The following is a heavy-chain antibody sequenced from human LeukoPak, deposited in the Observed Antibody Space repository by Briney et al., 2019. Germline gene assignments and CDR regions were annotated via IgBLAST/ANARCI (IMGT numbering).Heavy chain of an antibody. CDR3: ARDASSSSLGHY. Sequence: ASVKVSCKASGYTFTGYYMHWVRQAPGQGLEWMGWINPNSGGTNYAQKFQGRVTVTRDTSISTAYMELSRLRSDDTAVYYCARDASSSSLGHYWGQGTLVTVSS. J-gene: IGHJ4*02. D-gene: IGHD6-6*01. CDR1: GYTFTGYY. CDR2: INPNSGGT. V-gene: IGHV1-2*02.